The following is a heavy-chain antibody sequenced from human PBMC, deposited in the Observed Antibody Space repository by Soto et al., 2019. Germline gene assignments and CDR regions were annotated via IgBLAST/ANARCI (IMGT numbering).Heavy chain of an antibody. CDR3: ARDYDKAYYGMDV. V-gene: IGHV4-31*03. CDR1: GGSISSGGYY. J-gene: IGHJ6*02. Sequence: SETLSLTCTVSGGSISSGGYYWSWIRQHPGKGLEWIGYIYYSGSTYYNPSLKSRVTISVDTSKNQFSLKLSSVTAADTAVYYCARDYDKAYYGMDVWGQGTTVTVSS. D-gene: IGHD3-9*01. CDR2: IYYSGST.